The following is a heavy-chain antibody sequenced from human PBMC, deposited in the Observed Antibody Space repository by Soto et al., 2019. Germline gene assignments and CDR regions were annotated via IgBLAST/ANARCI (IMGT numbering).Heavy chain of an antibody. CDR3: ARGGGTAQHFDY. V-gene: IGHV4-30-2*06. J-gene: IGHJ4*02. CDR2: IFPSGST. CDR1: GGSISSGGYP. D-gene: IGHD1-1*01. Sequence: QLQLQESGSGLVKPSQTLSLTCTVSGGSISSGGYPWSWIRQSAEKGLEWIGYIFPSGSTYYNPSPNSRATISVDSSKNQFSLKLTSVTAADTAVYYCARGGGTAQHFDYWGQGTLVTVSS.